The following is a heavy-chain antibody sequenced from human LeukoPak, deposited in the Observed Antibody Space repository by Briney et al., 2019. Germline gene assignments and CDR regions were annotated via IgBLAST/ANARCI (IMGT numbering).Heavy chain of an antibody. J-gene: IGHJ3*02. V-gene: IGHV4-59*08. CDR3: ARHRGGSYWRAFDI. D-gene: IGHD1-26*01. CDR1: GGSISGYY. Sequence: SETLSLTCTVSGGSISGYYWSWIRQPPGKGLEWIGYIYYSGSTNYNPSLKSQVTISVDTSKNQFSLKLSSVTAADTAVYYCARHRGGSYWRAFDIWGQGTMVTVSS. CDR2: IYYSGST.